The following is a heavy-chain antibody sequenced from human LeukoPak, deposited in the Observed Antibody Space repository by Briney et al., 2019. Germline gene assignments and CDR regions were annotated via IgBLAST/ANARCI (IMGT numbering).Heavy chain of an antibody. D-gene: IGHD3-3*01. CDR1: GGSISSGDYY. V-gene: IGHV4-30-4*08. J-gene: IGHJ4*02. CDR2: IYYSGST. CDR3: ARTPILERLGTDY. Sequence: PSQTLSLTCIVSGGSISSGDYYWSWIRQPPGEGLEWIGYIYYSGSTYYNPSLKSRVTISVDTSKNQFSLKLSSVTAADTAVYYCARTPILERLGTDYWGQGTLVTVSS.